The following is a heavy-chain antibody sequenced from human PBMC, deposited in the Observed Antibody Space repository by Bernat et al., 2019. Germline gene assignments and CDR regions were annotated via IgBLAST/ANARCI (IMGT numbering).Heavy chain of an antibody. D-gene: IGHD2-2*01. V-gene: IGHV3-15*01. J-gene: IGHJ4*02. CDR3: TADEPSTAKKWGY. CDR2: IKGKNRGGTI. Sequence: EVQLVESGGGLVKPGGSLTLSCTASGFTFSNAWMSWVRQAPGKGLEWVGLIKGKNRGGTIDYAAPMKGRFTISRDDSKNTLYLEMNSLKIEDTAIYHCTADEPSTAKKWGYWGQGTLVTVS. CDR1: GFTFSNAW.